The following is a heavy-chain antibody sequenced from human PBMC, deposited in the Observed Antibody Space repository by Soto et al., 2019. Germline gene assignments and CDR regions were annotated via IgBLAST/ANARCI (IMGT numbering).Heavy chain of an antibody. J-gene: IGHJ5*02. CDR2: IYSGGST. Sequence: EVQLVESGGGLVQPGGSLRLSCAASGFTVSSNYMSWVRQAPGKGLEWVSVIYSGGSTYYADSVKGRFTTSRDNSKTTLFLPMNSLRAEDTSVYYSASHGQWLLPCFDPWGQGTLVTVSS. CDR1: GFTVSSNY. V-gene: IGHV3-66*04. CDR3: ASHGQWLLPCFDP. D-gene: IGHD6-19*01.